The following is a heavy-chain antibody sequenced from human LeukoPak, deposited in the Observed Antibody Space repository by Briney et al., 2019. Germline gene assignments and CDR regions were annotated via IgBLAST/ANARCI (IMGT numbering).Heavy chain of an antibody. CDR3: ARDRYCTNGVCYFGFDP. J-gene: IGHJ5*02. Sequence: SETLSLTCTVSGGSISSGGYYWSWIRQHPGKGLEWIEYIYYSGSTYYNPSLKSRVTISVDTSKNQFSLKLSSVTAADTAVYYCARDRYCTNGVCYFGFDPWGQGTLVTVSS. D-gene: IGHD2-8*01. CDR1: GGSISSGGYY. V-gene: IGHV4-31*03. CDR2: IYYSGST.